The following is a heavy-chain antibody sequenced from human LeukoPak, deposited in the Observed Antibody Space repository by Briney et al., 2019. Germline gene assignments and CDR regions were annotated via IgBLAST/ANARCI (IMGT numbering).Heavy chain of an antibody. J-gene: IGHJ6*03. CDR2: ISSSGSTI. V-gene: IGHV3-48*03. D-gene: IGHD3-22*01. CDR3: ARHGLARYYYYYYMDV. Sequence: GGSLRLSCAASGFTFSSYEMNWVRQAPGKGLEWVSYISSSGSTIYYADSVKGRFTISRDNAKNSLYLQMNSLRAEDTAVYYCARHGLARYYYYYYMDVWGKGTTVTISS. CDR1: GFTFSSYE.